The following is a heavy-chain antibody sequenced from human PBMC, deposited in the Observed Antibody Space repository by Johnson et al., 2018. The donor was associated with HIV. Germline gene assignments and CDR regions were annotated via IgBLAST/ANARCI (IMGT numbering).Heavy chain of an antibody. Sequence: QVQLVESGGGVVQPGGSLRLSCAASGFTFSTHGMNWVRQAPGRGLEWVAFIRYDGSNKYYADSVKGRFTISRDNSKNTLYLQMNSLRAEATAVYYCALNWGAEGAFDIWGQGTMVTVSS. V-gene: IGHV3-30*02. CDR2: IRYDGSNK. J-gene: IGHJ3*02. CDR1: GFTFSTHG. D-gene: IGHD7-27*01. CDR3: ALNWGAEGAFDI.